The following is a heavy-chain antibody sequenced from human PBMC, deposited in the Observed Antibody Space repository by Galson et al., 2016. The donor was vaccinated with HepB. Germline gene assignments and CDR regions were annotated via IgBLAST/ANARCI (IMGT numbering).Heavy chain of an antibody. Sequence: SLRLSCAAAGFTVSDNHVTWIRQAPGKGLECVSVIFGRGNTYYADSVEGRFTISRDNAKDSLYLQMNRLRPEDTALYYCSPVDGPWGQGTLVTVSS. V-gene: IGHV3-53*01. CDR3: SPVDGP. CDR2: IFGRGNT. CDR1: GFTVSDNH. J-gene: IGHJ5*02. D-gene: IGHD2-21*01.